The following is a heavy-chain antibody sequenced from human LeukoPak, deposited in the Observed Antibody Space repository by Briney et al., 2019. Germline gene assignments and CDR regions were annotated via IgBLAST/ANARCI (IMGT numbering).Heavy chain of an antibody. Sequence: GGSLRLSCAASGFTFNSYAMSWVRQAPGKGLEWVSGISGSGGSTYYADSVKGRFTISRDNSKDTLYLQMNSLRAEDKAVYYCATKLGSGYDYVYWGQGTLLTASS. V-gene: IGHV3-23*01. CDR3: ATKLGSGYDYVY. J-gene: IGHJ4*02. CDR2: ISGSGGST. D-gene: IGHD5-12*01. CDR1: GFTFNSYA.